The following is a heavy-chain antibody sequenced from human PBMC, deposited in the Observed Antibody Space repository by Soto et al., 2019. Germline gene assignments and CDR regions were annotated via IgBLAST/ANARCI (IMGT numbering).Heavy chain of an antibody. CDR3: AKSQTPHRGPYSGSYPVMDV. J-gene: IGHJ6*02. V-gene: IGHV3-23*01. CDR1: GFTFSSYA. D-gene: IGHD1-26*01. CDR2: ISGSGGSA. Sequence: PGGSLRLSCAASGFTFSSYAMSWVRQAPGKGLEWVSAISGSGGSAYYADSVKGRFTISRDNSKNTLYLQMNSLRAEDTAVYYCAKSQTPHRGPYSGSYPVMDVWGQGTTVTVSS.